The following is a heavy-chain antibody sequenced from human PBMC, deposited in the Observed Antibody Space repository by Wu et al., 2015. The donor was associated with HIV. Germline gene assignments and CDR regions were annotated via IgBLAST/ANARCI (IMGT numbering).Heavy chain of an antibody. CDR1: GYTFVDYY. Sequence: QVQLLQSGAEVKKPGASVMVSCKASGYTFVDYYIYWVRKTPGQGLEWMGWINPNRGGIKYAQKFQGRVTMTRDTAVSTAYMELNSLRPDDTAVYYCARLQSLHGLYSNADFWGQGTLVTVSS. J-gene: IGHJ4*02. CDR3: ARLQSLHGLYSNADF. D-gene: IGHD4-11*01. CDR2: INPNRGGI. V-gene: IGHV1-2*02.